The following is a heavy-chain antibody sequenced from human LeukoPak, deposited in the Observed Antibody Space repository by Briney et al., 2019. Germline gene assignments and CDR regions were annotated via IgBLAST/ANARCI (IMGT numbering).Heavy chain of an antibody. CDR2: FDPEDGET. CDR1: GYTLTELS. CDR3: ATGSQYYYDSSGYSSSYWYFDL. D-gene: IGHD3-22*01. J-gene: IGHJ2*01. Sequence: GASVKVSCTVSGYTLTELSMHWVRQAPGKGLEWMGGFDPEDGETIYAQKFQGRVTMTEDTSTDTAYMELSSLRSEDTAVYYCATGSQYYYDSSGYSSSYWYFDLWGRGTLVTVSS. V-gene: IGHV1-24*01.